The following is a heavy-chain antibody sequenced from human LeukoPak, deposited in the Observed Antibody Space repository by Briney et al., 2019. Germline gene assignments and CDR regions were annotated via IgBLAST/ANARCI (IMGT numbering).Heavy chain of an antibody. D-gene: IGHD2-15*01. CDR1: GGSISSGDYY. CDR2: IYSSGST. V-gene: IGHV4-30-4*01. J-gene: IGHJ4*02. CDR3: ARASYCSGSCYSGGYY. Sequence: SETLSLTCTVSGGSISSGDYYWSWIRQPPGKGLEWIGYIYSSGSTYYNPSLKSRVTISVDTSKNQFSLKLSSVTAADTAVYYCARASYCSGSCYSGGYYWGQGTLVTVSS.